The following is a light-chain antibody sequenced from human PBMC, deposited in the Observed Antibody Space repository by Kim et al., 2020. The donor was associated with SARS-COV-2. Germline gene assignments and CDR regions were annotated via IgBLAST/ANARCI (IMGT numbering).Light chain of an antibody. J-gene: IGKJ1*01. V-gene: IGKV3-20*01. Sequence: SPGDSATLSRRASQGVSSSSLAWYQQKPGHAPRLLSYRASRRATGIPERFSGSGSGTDFTLTISRLEPEDFAVYYCQQYGTSPQTFGQGTRVEIK. CDR1: QGVSSSS. CDR2: RAS. CDR3: QQYGTSPQT.